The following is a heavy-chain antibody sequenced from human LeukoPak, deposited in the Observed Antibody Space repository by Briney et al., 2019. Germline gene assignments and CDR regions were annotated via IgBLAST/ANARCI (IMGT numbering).Heavy chain of an antibody. CDR2: INPNSGGT. V-gene: IGHV1-2*02. Sequence: VASVKASCKASGYTFTGYFLHWVRRAPGQGFEWMGWINPNSGGTYYTQRFQGRVTMTRDTSISTAYMELSSLRSDDTAVYYCARAQSLTAPAGTFANSWGQGTLVTVSS. CDR1: GYTFTGYF. CDR3: ARAQSLTAPAGTFANS. D-gene: IGHD6-13*01. J-gene: IGHJ4*02.